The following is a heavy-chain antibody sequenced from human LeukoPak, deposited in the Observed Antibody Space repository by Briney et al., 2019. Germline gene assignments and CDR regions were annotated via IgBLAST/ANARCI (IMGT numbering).Heavy chain of an antibody. CDR1: GGSISSYY. CDR2: IYYSGST. J-gene: IGHJ1*01. Sequence: PSETLSLTCTVSGGSISSYYWSWIRQPPGKGLEWIGYIYYSGSTNYNPSLKSRVTISVDTSKNQFSLKLSSVTAADTAVYYCATWTVNYYDSSGYYPIGFQHWGQGTLVTVSS. CDR3: ATWTVNYYDSSGYYPIGFQH. V-gene: IGHV4-59*01. D-gene: IGHD3-22*01.